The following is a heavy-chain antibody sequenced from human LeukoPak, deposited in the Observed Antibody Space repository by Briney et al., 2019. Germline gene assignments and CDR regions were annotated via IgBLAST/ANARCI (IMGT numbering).Heavy chain of an antibody. V-gene: IGHV4-34*01. J-gene: IGHJ6*04. CDR1: GGSFSGYY. Sequence: PSETLSLTCAVYGGSFSGYYWSWIRQPPGKGLEWIGEINHSGSTNYNPSLKSRVTISVDTSKNQFSLKLSSVTAADTAVYYCARWAINLEYYYYYYGMDVWGKGTTVTVSS. CDR3: ARWAINLEYYYYYYGMDV. CDR2: INHSGST. D-gene: IGHD3-9*01.